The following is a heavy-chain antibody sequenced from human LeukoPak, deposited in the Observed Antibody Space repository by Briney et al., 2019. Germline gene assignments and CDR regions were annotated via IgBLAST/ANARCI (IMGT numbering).Heavy chain of an antibody. CDR3: AGLERRRLLDY. Sequence: SETLSLTCTVSGGSISSSSYYWGWLRQPPGKGLEWIVSIYYSGSTYYNPSLKSRVTISVDTSKNQFSLKLSSVTAADTAVYYCAGLERRRLLDYWGQGTLVTVSS. CDR1: GGSISSSSYY. J-gene: IGHJ4*02. CDR2: IYYSGST. V-gene: IGHV4-39*01. D-gene: IGHD1-1*01.